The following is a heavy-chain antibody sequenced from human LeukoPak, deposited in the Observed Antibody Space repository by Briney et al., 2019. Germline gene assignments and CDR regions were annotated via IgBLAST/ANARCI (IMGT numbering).Heavy chain of an antibody. CDR3: ARAIPNDY. CDR2: IYYSGST. V-gene: IGHV4-59*01. Sequence: SETLSLTCTVSGGSISSYYWSWIRQPPGKGLEWIGYIYYSGSTNYNPSLKSRVTISVDTSKNQFSLKLSSVTAADTAVYYCARAIPNDYWGQGTLVTVSS. CDR1: GGSISSYY. J-gene: IGHJ4*02.